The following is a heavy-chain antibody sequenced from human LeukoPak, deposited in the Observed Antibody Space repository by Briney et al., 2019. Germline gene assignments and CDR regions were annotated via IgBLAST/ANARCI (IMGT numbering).Heavy chain of an antibody. V-gene: IGHV3-23*01. CDR2: TSGSGGST. D-gene: IGHD2-15*01. J-gene: IGHJ4*02. Sequence: GGSLRLSCAASGFTFSSYAMSWVRQAPGKGLEWVSDTSGSGGSTYYPGAVKGRFTLYRENYKNTLYLKMNSLRVEDTAVYYCAKNGGSQCYSHLDSWGQGALVTVSS. CDR1: GFTFSSYA. CDR3: AKNGGSQCYSHLDS.